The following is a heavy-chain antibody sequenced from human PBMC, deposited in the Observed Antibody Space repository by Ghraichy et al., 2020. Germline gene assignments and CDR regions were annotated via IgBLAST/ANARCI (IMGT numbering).Heavy chain of an antibody. Sequence: GGSLRLSCAASGFTFSSYWMSWVRQAPGKGLEWVANIKQDGSEKYYVDSVKGRFTISRDNAKNSLYLQMNSLRAEDTAVYYCASYCGGGDCYFLERMYWGQGTLVTVSS. J-gene: IGHJ4*02. CDR3: ASYCGGGDCYFLERMY. CDR2: IKQDGSEK. D-gene: IGHD2-21*02. V-gene: IGHV3-7*03. CDR1: GFTFSSYW.